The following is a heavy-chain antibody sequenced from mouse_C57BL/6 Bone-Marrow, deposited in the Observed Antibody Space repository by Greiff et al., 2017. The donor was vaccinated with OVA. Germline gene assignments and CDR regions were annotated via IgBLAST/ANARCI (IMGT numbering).Heavy chain of an antibody. Sequence: EVQRVESGTVLARPGASVKMSCKTSGYTFTSYWMHWVKQRPGQGLEWIGAIYPGNSDTSYNQKFKGKANLTAVTSASTAYMELSSLTNEDSAVYYCTRSYGSGFAYWGQGTLVTVSA. V-gene: IGHV1-5*01. J-gene: IGHJ3*01. CDR3: TRSYGSGFAY. CDR1: GYTFTSYW. D-gene: IGHD1-1*01. CDR2: IYPGNSDT.